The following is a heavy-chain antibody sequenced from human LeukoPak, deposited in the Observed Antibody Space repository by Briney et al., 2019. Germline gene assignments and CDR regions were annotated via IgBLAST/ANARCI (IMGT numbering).Heavy chain of an antibody. V-gene: IGHV3-30*02. J-gene: IGHJ4*02. CDR3: ARGVTSWPQGPYHFDY. D-gene: IGHD2-2*01. CDR2: IESNGNEK. CDR1: GFTFNDYA. Sequence: GGSLRLSCAVSGFTFNDYAMNWVRQAPGKGLEWVASIESNGNEKYSSDSLKGRFTISRDNSKNTLYLQTNTVRPEDTALFYCARGVTSWPQGPYHFDYWGQGILITVSS.